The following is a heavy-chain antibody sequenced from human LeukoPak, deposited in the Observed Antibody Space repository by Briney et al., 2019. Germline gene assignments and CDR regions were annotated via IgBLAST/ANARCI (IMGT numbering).Heavy chain of an antibody. CDR3: ARSLRSYYYYYMDV. Sequence: GGSLRLSCAASGFTFSDYNMRWIRQAPGKGLEWVSGINWNGGSTGYADSVKGRFTISRDNAKNSLYLQMNSLRAEDTALYHCARSLRSYYYYYMDVWGKGTTVTISS. V-gene: IGHV3-20*01. CDR1: GFTFSDYN. J-gene: IGHJ6*03. D-gene: IGHD4-17*01. CDR2: INWNGGST.